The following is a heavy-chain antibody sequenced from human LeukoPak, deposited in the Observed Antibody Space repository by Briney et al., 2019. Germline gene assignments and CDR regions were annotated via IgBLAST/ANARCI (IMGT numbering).Heavy chain of an antibody. CDR1: GFTFSSYW. D-gene: IGHD5-18*01. J-gene: IGHJ6*03. CDR2: INTDGSST. V-gene: IGHV3-74*01. CDR3: ARIVDTAMVIHYYYMDV. Sequence: GGSLRLSCAASGFTFSSYWMHWVRQAPGKGLVWVSRINTDGSSTSYADSVKGRFTISRDNANNSLYLQMNSLRAEDTAVYYCARIVDTAMVIHYYYMDVWGKGTTVTVSS.